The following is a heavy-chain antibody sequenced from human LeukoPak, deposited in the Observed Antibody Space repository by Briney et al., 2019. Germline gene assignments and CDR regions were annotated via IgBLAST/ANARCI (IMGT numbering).Heavy chain of an antibody. V-gene: IGHV3-21*01. CDR3: ARDPPAGAFDY. CDR2: ISSSSSYI. Sequence: GSLRLSCAASGSTFSSYSMNWVRQAPGKGLEWVSSISSSSSYIYYADSVKGRFTISRDNAKNSLYLQMNSLRAEDTAVYYCARDPPAGAFDYWGQGTLVTVSS. J-gene: IGHJ4*02. CDR1: GSTFSSYS. D-gene: IGHD3-10*01.